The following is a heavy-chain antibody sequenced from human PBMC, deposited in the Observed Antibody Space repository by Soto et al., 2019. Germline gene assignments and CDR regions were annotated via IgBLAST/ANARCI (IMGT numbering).Heavy chain of an antibody. CDR2: IKQDANEM. V-gene: IGHV3-7*01. D-gene: IGHD1-20*01. J-gene: IGHJ3*02. CDR3: AAYNTSRHAAFDI. CDR1: GFRFSTYW. Sequence: EVQVVESGGGLVQPGGSLRLSCAASGFRFSTYWMSCVRQAPGKGLEWLANIKQDANEMYYVDSVKGRFTISGDSAKNSLFLIKDSLRVEDTAVYYFAAYNTSRHAAFDIWGQGTMVIVSS.